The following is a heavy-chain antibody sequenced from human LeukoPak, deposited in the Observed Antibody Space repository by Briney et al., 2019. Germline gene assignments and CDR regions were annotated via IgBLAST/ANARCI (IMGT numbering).Heavy chain of an antibody. Sequence: GASEKVSCKASGYTFTSYGISWVRQAPGQGLEWMGWISAYNGNTNYAQKLQGRVTMTTDTSTSTAYMELRSLRSDDTAVYYCARGPHYDRIIGWAPPRNWGQGTLVTVSS. CDR3: ARGPHYDRIIGWAPPRN. J-gene: IGHJ4*02. CDR2: ISAYNGNT. D-gene: IGHD3-9*01. V-gene: IGHV1-18*01. CDR1: GYTFTSYG.